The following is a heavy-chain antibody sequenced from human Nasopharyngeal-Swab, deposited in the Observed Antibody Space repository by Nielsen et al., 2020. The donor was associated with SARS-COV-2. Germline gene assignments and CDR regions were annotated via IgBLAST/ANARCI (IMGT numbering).Heavy chain of an antibody. V-gene: IGHV4-31*02. CDR2: IYYSGST. Sequence: WIRQPPGKSLEWIGYIYYSGSTYYNPSLKSRVTISVDTSKNQFSLKLSSVTAADTAVYYCARASRGIFGVVSTFDYWGQGTLVTVSS. J-gene: IGHJ4*02. D-gene: IGHD3-3*01. CDR3: ARASRGIFGVVSTFDY.